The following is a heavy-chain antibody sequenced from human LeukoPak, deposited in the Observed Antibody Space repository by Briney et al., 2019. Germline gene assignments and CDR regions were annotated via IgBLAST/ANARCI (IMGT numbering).Heavy chain of an antibody. J-gene: IGHJ3*02. CDR1: GFTFSSYG. V-gene: IGHV3-7*01. CDR3: ALGLPGSYFDI. Sequence: GGSLRLSCAASGFTFSSYGMHWVRQAPGKGLEWVANIKQDGSEKYYVDSVKGRFTISRDNAKNSLYLQMNSLRAEDTAVYYCALGLPGSYFDIWGQGTMVTVSS. CDR2: IKQDGSEK. D-gene: IGHD2/OR15-2a*01.